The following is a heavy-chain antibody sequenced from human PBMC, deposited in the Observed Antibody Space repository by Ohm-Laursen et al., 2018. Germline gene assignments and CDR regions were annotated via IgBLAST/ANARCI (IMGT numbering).Heavy chain of an antibody. J-gene: IGHJ4*02. CDR2: IKQDGSEK. Sequence: SLRLSCTASGFTFSSYWMSWVRQAPGKGLEWVANIKQDGSEKYYVDFVKGRFTISRDNAKNSLYLQMNSLRAEDTALYYCAKDGERWLQALFDYWGQGTLVTVSS. D-gene: IGHD5-24*01. V-gene: IGHV3-7*03. CDR1: GFTFSSYW. CDR3: AKDGERWLQALFDY.